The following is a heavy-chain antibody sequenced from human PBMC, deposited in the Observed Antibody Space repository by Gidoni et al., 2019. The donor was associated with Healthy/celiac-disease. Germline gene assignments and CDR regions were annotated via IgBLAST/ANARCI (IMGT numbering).Heavy chain of an antibody. CDR3: ARTSYYYDSSGYPNWFDP. Sequence: GLEWVSYISSSGSTIYYADSVKGRFTISRDNAKNSLYLQMNSLRAEDTAVYYCARTSYYYDSSGYPNWFDPWGQGTLVTVSS. J-gene: IGHJ5*02. CDR2: ISSSGSTI. D-gene: IGHD3-22*01. V-gene: IGHV3-48*03.